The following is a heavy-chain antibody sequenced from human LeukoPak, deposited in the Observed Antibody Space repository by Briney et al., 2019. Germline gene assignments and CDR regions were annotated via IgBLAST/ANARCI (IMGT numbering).Heavy chain of an antibody. Sequence: ASVKVSCKASGYTFTGYYMHWVRQAPGQGLEWMGRINPNSGGTNYAQKFQGRVTMTRDTSISTAYMELSRLRSDDTAVYYCARVGVGDGSGYYGVHFDYWGQGTLVTVSS. D-gene: IGHD3-22*01. CDR1: GYTFTGYY. CDR3: ARVGVGDGSGYYGVHFDY. V-gene: IGHV1-2*06. J-gene: IGHJ4*02. CDR2: INPNSGGT.